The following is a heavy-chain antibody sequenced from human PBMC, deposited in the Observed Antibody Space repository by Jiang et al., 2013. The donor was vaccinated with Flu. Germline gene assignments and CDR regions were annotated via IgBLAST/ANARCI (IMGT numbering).Heavy chain of an antibody. CDR3: ARSSPGTLLRYFDWFQH. D-gene: IGHD3-9*01. J-gene: IGHJ1*01. Sequence: LLKPSETLSLTCTVSGGSISSYYWSWIRQPPGKGLEWIGYIYYSGSTNYNPSLKSRVTISVDTSKNQFSLKLSSVTAADTAVYYCARSSPGTLLRYFDWFQHWGQGTLVTVSS. CDR1: GGSISSYY. V-gene: IGHV4-59*01. CDR2: IYYSGST.